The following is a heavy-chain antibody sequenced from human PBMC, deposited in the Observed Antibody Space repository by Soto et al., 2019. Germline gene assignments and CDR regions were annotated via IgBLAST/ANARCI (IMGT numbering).Heavy chain of an antibody. J-gene: IGHJ4*02. CDR2: ISYDGSNK. CDR3: AKGGYNLILLIDH. Sequence: GGSQRLSCAASGFIFDNLGMHWVRQAPGKGLEWVAVISYDGSNKYYADSVKGRFTISRDNSKKTLYLQMNSLRTEDTAEYYCAKGGYNLILLIDHWGQGTQVTVSS. D-gene: IGHD1-20*01. V-gene: IGHV3-30*18. CDR1: GFIFDNLG.